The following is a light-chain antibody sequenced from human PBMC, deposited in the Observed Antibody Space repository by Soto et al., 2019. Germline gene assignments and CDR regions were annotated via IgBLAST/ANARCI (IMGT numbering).Light chain of an antibody. CDR2: TAS. V-gene: IGKV1-27*01. CDR1: QGISNY. J-gene: IGKJ3*01. Sequence: DIQMTQSPSSLSASVGDRVTITCRASQGISNYLAWYQQKPGKFPKLLMSTASALQSGVASRFSGSGFGTAFTLTISSLQPEDVATYYCQKYDDIPFTFGPGTKVDIK. CDR3: QKYDDIPFT.